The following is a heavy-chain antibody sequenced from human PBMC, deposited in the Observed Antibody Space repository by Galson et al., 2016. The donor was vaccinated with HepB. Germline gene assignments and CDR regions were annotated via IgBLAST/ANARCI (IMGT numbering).Heavy chain of an antibody. D-gene: IGHD3/OR15-3a*01. CDR2: ISDSSSTI. V-gene: IGHV3-48*01. J-gene: IGHJ4*02. CDR1: GFTFVDYT. CDR3: ARDMVHGLGVYDY. Sequence: SLRLSCATSGFTFVDYTTSWVRQAPGKGLEWVSFISDSSSTIYFADSVKGRFTISRDNAKNSLYLQMNSLGAEDTAVYYCARDMVHGLGVYDYWGQGTLVTVSS.